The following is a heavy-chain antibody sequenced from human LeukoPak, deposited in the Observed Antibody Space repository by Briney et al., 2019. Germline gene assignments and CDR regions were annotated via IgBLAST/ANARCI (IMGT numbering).Heavy chain of an antibody. CDR2: ISSSSSTI. CDR1: GFTFSSYS. CDR3: ARGEPTYYDFWSGLDFYMDV. V-gene: IGHV3-48*01. J-gene: IGHJ6*03. D-gene: IGHD3-3*01. Sequence: GGSLRLSCAASGFTFSSYSMNWVRQAPGKGLEWVSYISSSSSTIYYAASVKGRFTISRDNAKNSLYLQMNSLRAEDTAVYYCARGEPTYYDFWSGLDFYMDVWGKGTTVTVSS.